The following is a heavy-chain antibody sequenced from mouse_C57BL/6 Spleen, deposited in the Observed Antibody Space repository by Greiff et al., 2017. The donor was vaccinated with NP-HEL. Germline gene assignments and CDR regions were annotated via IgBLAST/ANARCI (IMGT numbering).Heavy chain of an antibody. Sequence: VQLQQSVAELVRPGASVKLSCTASGFNIQNTYMHWVKQRPEQGLEWIGRIDPANGNTKYAPKFQGKATITADTSSNTAYLQLSSLTSEDTAIYYCARCSYYGSSYVDYWGQGTTLTVSS. D-gene: IGHD1-1*01. CDR1: GFNIQNTY. V-gene: IGHV14-3*01. CDR2: IDPANGNT. J-gene: IGHJ2*01. CDR3: ARCSYYGSSYVDY.